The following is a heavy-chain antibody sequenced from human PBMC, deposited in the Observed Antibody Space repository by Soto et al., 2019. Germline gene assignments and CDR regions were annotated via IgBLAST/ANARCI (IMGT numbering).Heavy chain of an antibody. V-gene: IGHV1-8*01. CDR2: MNPNSGNT. CDR3: ARTKAVPNTLRSRYFFDY. Sequence: ASVKVSCKASGYTFTSYDINWVRHATGQGLEWMGWMNPNSGNTGYGQKFQGRGTMTRNTSISTAYMALSSMRSEAPALDSCARTKAVPNTLRSRYFFDYWGQGTLVTVYS. CDR1: GYTFTSYD. D-gene: IGHD4-17*01. J-gene: IGHJ4*02.